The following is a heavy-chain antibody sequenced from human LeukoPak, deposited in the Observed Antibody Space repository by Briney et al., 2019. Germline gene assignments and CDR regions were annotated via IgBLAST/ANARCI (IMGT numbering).Heavy chain of an antibody. V-gene: IGHV1-18*01. D-gene: IGHD6-19*01. CDR3: AREQTPAVAGKGGWFDP. J-gene: IGHJ5*02. CDR2: ISAYNGNT. CDR1: GYTFTSYG. Sequence: GASVKVSCKASGYTFTSYGISWVRQAPGQGLEWMGWISAYNGNTNYAQKLQGRVTMTTDTSTSTAYMELRSLRSDDTAVYYCAREQTPAVAGKGGWFDPWGQGTLVTVSS.